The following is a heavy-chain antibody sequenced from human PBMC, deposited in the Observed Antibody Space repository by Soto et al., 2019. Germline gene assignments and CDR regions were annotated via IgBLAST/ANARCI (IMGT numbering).Heavy chain of an antibody. CDR2: ISGSGGST. D-gene: IGHD2-2*01. Sequence: GGSLRLSCAASGFTFSSYAMSWVRQAPGKGLEWVSAISGSGGSTYYADSVKGRFTISRDNSKNTLYLQMNSLRAEDTAVYYCAKDFMSWKDIVVVPAGGMDVWGQGTTVTVSS. CDR1: GFTFSSYA. CDR3: AKDFMSWKDIVVVPAGGMDV. J-gene: IGHJ6*02. V-gene: IGHV3-23*01.